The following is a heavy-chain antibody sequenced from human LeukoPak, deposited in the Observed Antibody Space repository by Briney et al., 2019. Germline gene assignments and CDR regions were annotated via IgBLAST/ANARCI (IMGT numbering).Heavy chain of an antibody. J-gene: IGHJ4*02. CDR3: AKDSLADIDY. V-gene: IGHV3-30*02. CDR2: IRHDGSIK. D-gene: IGHD3-16*01. Sequence: GGSLRLSCAASGFIFSTYGMYWVRQAPGKGLEWVAFIRHDGSIKNYADSVKGRSTISRDNSKSTLYMQMNSLRAEDTAVYYCAKDSLADIDYWGQGTLVTVSS. CDR1: GFIFSTYG.